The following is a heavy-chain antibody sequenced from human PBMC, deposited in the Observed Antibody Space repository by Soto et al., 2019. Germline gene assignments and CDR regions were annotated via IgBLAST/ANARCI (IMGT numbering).Heavy chain of an antibody. V-gene: IGHV4-34*01. Sequence: SETLSLTCAVYGGSFSGYYWSWIRQPPGKGLEWIGEINHSGSTNYNPSLKSRVTISVDTSKNQFSLKLSSVTAADTAVYYCARGWFIYYYGMDVWGQGTTVTVSS. CDR3: ARGWFIYYYGMDV. J-gene: IGHJ6*02. CDR1: GGSFSGYY. CDR2: INHSGST. D-gene: IGHD3-10*01.